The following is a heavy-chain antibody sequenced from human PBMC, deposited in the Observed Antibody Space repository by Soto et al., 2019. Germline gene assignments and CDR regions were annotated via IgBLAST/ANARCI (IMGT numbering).Heavy chain of an antibody. CDR2: IFHSGST. D-gene: IGHD3-10*01. Sequence: PSETLSLTCAVSGGSISSGGYSWSWLRQPPGKGLEWIGYIFHSGSTYYNPSLKSRVTISVDGSKNHFSLELSSVTAADTAVYYCARGPGITMVRGVIIRPRWFDPWGQGTLVTVSS. CDR1: GGSISSGGYS. V-gene: IGHV4-30-2*01. J-gene: IGHJ5*02. CDR3: ARGPGITMVRGVIIRPRWFDP.